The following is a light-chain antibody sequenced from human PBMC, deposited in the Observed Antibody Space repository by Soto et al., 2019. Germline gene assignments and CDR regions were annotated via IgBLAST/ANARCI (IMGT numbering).Light chain of an antibody. J-gene: IGKJ5*01. Sequence: IQMTQSASTLSASAGDSVTITCRSSQEAXRGVDWFETKPSKAHQALXXXSSXYQXXPXKAPXXXNYXASSLNSVVPSRFSGNGCGTEFTLTISSLQPDYLATYYCQQYNTYSTVGQGTRLEIK. V-gene: IGKV1-5*01. CDR1: QEAXRG. CDR2: XAS. CDR3: QQYNTYST.